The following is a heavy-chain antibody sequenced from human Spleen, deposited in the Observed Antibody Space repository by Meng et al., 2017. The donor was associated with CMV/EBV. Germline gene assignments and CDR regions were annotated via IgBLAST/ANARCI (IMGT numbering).Heavy chain of an antibody. CDR1: GFTFSDYS. J-gene: IGHJ4*02. CDR2: ISSSSRTI. Sequence: GGSLRLSCAASGFTFSDYSMNWVRQAPGKGLEWVSHISSSSRTIYYADSVKGRFTISRDNAKNSLYLQMNSLRAEDTAVYYCARGARGYSYGSDYWGQGTLVTVSS. CDR3: ARGARGYSYGSDY. V-gene: IGHV3-48*04. D-gene: IGHD5-18*01.